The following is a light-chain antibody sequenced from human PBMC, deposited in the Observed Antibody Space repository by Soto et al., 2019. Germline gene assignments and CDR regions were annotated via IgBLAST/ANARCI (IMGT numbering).Light chain of an antibody. CDR2: KVD. CDR1: SSDLGGLNY. Sequence: QPVLTQPASVSGSPGQSITIPCTGRSSDLGGLNYVSWYQQHPGKAPKLIFYKVDNRPSGVSDRFSASKSGNTASLTISGLQAEDEAHYYCSSYTTSPSPQWVFAGGTKVTVL. V-gene: IGLV2-14*01. CDR3: SSYTTSPSPQWV. J-gene: IGLJ3*02.